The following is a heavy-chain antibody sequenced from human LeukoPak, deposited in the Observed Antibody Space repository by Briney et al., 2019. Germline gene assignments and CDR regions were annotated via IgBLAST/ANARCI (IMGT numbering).Heavy chain of an antibody. Sequence: GGSLRLSCAASGFTFSSYAMSWVRQAPGKGLEWVSAISGSGGSTYYADSVEGRFTISRDNTKNTLYLQMNSLRAEDTAVYYCAKRNHIFDGGLLDYWGQGTLVTVSS. CDR2: ISGSGGST. CDR1: GFTFSSYA. J-gene: IGHJ4*02. D-gene: IGHD3-10*01. V-gene: IGHV3-23*01. CDR3: AKRNHIFDGGLLDY.